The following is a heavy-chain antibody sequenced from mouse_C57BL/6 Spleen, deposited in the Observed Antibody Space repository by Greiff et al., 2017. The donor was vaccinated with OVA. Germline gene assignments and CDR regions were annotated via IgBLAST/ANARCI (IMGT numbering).Heavy chain of an antibody. CDR3: ARSPDYYGSRRAMDY. CDR1: GFSLSTSGMG. CDR2: IYWDDDK. Sequence: QVTLKVCGPGILQSSQTLSLTCSFSGFSLSTSGMGVSWIRQPSGKGLEWLAHIYWDDDKRYNPSLKSRLTISKDTSRNQVFLKITSVDTADTATYYCARSPDYYGSRRAMDYWGQGTSVTVSS. V-gene: IGHV8-12*01. D-gene: IGHD1-1*01. J-gene: IGHJ4*01.